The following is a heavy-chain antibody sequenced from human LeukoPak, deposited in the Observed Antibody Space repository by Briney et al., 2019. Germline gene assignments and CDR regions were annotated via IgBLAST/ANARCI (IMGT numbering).Heavy chain of an antibody. J-gene: IGHJ4*02. V-gene: IGHV3-48*03. CDR1: GFTFSSYE. D-gene: IGHD1-26*01. CDR3: ARLGVSYWDVHY. Sequence: PGGSLRLSCAASGFTFSSYEMNWVRQAPGKGLEWVSYISTSGSTMYYADSVKGRFTISRDNAKNSLYLQMNGLRAEDTAVYYCARLGVSYWDVHYWGQGSLVTVSS. CDR2: ISTSGSTM.